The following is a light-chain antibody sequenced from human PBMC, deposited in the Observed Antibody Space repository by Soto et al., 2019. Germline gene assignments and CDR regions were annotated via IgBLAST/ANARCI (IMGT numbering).Light chain of an antibody. Sequence: EIVFTQSPSTLSFSRGERATLSCRASQSVSSGYLVWYQQKPGQAPRLLVYGASSRATGIPDRFSGSGSGTDFTLTISRLEPEDFAVYYCQQYGSSPRTLGQGTKVDIK. CDR3: QQYGSSPRT. V-gene: IGKV3-20*01. J-gene: IGKJ1*01. CDR2: GAS. CDR1: QSVSSGY.